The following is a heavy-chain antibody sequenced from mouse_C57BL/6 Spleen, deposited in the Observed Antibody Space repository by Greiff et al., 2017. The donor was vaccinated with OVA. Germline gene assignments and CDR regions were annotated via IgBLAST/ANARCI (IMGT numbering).Heavy chain of an antibody. CDR1: GYTFTSYG. Sequence: VQLQESGAELARPGASVKLSCKASGYTFTSYGISWVKQRTGQGLEWIGEIYPRSGNTYYNEKFKGKATLTADKSSSTAYMELRSLTSEDSAVYFCAKSQNWEEDYFDYWGQGTTLTVSS. V-gene: IGHV1-81*01. J-gene: IGHJ2*01. CDR2: IYPRSGNT. D-gene: IGHD4-1*01. CDR3: AKSQNWEEDYFDY.